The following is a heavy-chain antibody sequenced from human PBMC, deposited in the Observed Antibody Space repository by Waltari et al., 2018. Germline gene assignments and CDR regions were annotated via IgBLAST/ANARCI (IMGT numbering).Heavy chain of an antibody. Sequence: QVQLQQWGAGLLKPSETLSLTCAVYGGSFSGYYWSWIRQPPGKGLEWIGEINHSGSTNYNPSLKSRVTISVDTSKNQFSLKLSSVTAADTAVYYCASPTGLTTYMDVWGKGTTVTVSS. CDR1: GGSFSGYY. J-gene: IGHJ6*03. D-gene: IGHD4-17*01. V-gene: IGHV4-34*01. CDR2: INHSGST. CDR3: ASPTGLTTYMDV.